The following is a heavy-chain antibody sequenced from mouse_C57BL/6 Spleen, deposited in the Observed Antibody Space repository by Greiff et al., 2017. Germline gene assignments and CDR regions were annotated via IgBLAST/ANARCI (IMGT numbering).Heavy chain of an antibody. Sequence: EVQLQQSGAELVKPGASVKLSCPASGFNIKDYYMHWVKQRTEQGLEWIGRIDPEDGETKYTPKFQGKATITADTSSNTAYLQLSGLTSEATAVYYCARSAGGGSFDYWGQGTTLTVSS. D-gene: IGHD1-2*01. CDR3: ARSAGGGSFDY. CDR2: IDPEDGET. V-gene: IGHV14-2*01. J-gene: IGHJ2*01. CDR1: GFNIKDYY.